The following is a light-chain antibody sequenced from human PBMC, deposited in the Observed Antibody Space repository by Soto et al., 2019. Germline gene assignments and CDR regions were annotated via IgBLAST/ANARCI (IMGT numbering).Light chain of an antibody. CDR1: QSINNW. Sequence: DIQMTQSPSTLSASVGDRVTITCRASQSINNWLAWYQQKPGKAPKLLIYKTSDLESGVPSRFSGSGSGTEFSLTISSLQPDDSATYYCQQYKSFSLTFGGGTRVEVK. CDR2: KTS. CDR3: QQYKSFSLT. J-gene: IGKJ4*01. V-gene: IGKV1-5*03.